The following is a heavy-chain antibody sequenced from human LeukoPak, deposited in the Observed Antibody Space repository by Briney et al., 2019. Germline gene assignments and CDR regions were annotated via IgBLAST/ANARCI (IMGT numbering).Heavy chain of an antibody. J-gene: IGHJ4*02. CDR3: ARGYMDYYGSGSHPPGY. Sequence: SETLSLTCTVSGGSISSGSYYWSWIRQPAGKGLEWIGRIYTSGSTNYNPSLKSRVTISVDTSKNQFSLKLSSVTAADTAVYYCARGYMDYYGSGSHPPGYWGQGTLVTVSS. V-gene: IGHV4-61*02. CDR2: IYTSGST. CDR1: GGSISSGSYY. D-gene: IGHD3-10*01.